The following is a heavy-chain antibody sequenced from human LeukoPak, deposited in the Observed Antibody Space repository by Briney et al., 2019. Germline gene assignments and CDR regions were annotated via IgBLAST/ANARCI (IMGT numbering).Heavy chain of an antibody. CDR2: INHSGST. J-gene: IGHJ4*02. CDR3: ARGGYSGYKDFDY. Sequence: SETLSLTCAVYGGSFSGYYWGWIRQPPGKGLEWIGEINHSGSTNYNPSLKSRVTIPVDTSKNQFSLKLSSVTAADTAVYYCARGGYSGYKDFDYWGQGTLVTVSS. D-gene: IGHD5-12*01. V-gene: IGHV4-34*01. CDR1: GGSFSGYY.